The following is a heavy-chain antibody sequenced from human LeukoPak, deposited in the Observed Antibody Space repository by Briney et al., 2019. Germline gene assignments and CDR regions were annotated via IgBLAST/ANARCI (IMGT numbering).Heavy chain of an antibody. CDR2: IIPIFGTA. CDR1: GGTFSSYA. D-gene: IGHD4-11*01. J-gene: IGHJ6*02. V-gene: IGHV1-69*13. CDR3: ASDNFGVTTRRIGMDV. Sequence: GASVKVSCKASGGTFSSYAISWVRQAPGQGLEWMGGIIPIFGTANYAQKFQGRVTITADESTSTAYMELSSLRSEDTAVYYCASDNFGVTTRRIGMDVWGQGTTVTVSS.